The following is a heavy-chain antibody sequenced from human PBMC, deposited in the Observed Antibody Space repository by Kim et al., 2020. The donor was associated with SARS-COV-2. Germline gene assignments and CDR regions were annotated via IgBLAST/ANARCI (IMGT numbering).Heavy chain of an antibody. CDR2: IWYDGSNK. Sequence: GGSLRLSCAASGFTFSSYGMHWVRQAPGKGLEWVAVIWYDGSNKYYADSVKGRFTISRDNSKNTLYLQMNSLRAEDTAVYYCARGDWLLARYMDVWGKGTTVTVSS. V-gene: IGHV3-33*01. CDR3: ARGDWLLARYMDV. D-gene: IGHD3-9*01. J-gene: IGHJ6*03. CDR1: GFTFSSYG.